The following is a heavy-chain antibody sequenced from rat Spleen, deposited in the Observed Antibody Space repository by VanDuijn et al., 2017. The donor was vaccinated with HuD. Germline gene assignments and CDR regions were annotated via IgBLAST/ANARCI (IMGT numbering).Heavy chain of an antibody. CDR2: ILYDSTNT. Sequence: EVQLVESGGGLVQPGRSLKFSCTASGFSFSAYAMAWVRQAPKKGLEWVATILYDSTNTYYRDSVKGRFTISRDNAKSTLYLQLDSLRSEDTATYYCARHPQLGAFWYFDFWGPGTMVTVSS. CDR3: ARHPQLGAFWYFDF. D-gene: IGHD5-1*01. CDR1: GFSFSAYA. V-gene: IGHV5-17*01. J-gene: IGHJ1*01.